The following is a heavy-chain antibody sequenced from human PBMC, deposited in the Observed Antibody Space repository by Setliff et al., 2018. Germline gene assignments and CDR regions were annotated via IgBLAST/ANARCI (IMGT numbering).Heavy chain of an antibody. CDR2: ISFSSSTI. CDR1: GFMFRSYW. V-gene: IGHV3-48*01. J-gene: IGHJ1*01. D-gene: IGHD1-1*01. Sequence: PGGSLRLSCAASGFMFRSYWMHWVRQIPGKGLEWVSYISFSSSTIYYADSVKGRFTISRDNAKNSLYLQMNSLRAEDTAVYYCARDHGELGQERRTHFFRHWGQGTLVTVSS. CDR3: ARDHGELGQERRTHFFRH.